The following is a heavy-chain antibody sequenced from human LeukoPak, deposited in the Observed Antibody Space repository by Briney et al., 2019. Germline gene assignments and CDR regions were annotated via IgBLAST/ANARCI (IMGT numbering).Heavy chain of an antibody. CDR3: ARHSPTYYDFDY. CDR2: IHDSGIT. V-gene: IGHV4-59*08. CDR1: GGSINSYY. Sequence: PSETLSLTCTVSGGSINSYYWSWIRQPPGKGLEWIAYIHDSGITDYNPSLKSRLTISVDTSKNQFSLQLSSVTAADTAVYFCARHSPTYYDFDYWGQGTLVPVSS. D-gene: IGHD3-22*01. J-gene: IGHJ4*02.